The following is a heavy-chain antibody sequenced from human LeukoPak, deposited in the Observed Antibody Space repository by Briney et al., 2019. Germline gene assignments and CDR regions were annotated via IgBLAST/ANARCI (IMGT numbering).Heavy chain of an antibody. CDR3: ARDTVVVVAATGAFDI. Sequence: PGGSLRLSCAASGFTFSSYWMSWVRQAPGKGLEWVANIKQDGSEKYYVDSVKGRFTISRDNAKNSLFLQMNCMRAEDTAVYYCARDTVVVVAATGAFDIWGQGTMVTVSS. CDR1: GFTFSSYW. J-gene: IGHJ3*02. D-gene: IGHD2-15*01. V-gene: IGHV3-7*01. CDR2: IKQDGSEK.